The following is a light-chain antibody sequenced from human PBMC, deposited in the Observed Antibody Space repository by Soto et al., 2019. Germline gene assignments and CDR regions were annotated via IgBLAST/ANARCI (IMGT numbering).Light chain of an antibody. V-gene: IGLV1-47*01. J-gene: IGLJ2*01. Sequence: QSVLTQPPSACGTPGQRVTISCSGSSSNIGSNYVYWYQQLPGTVPQLLIYRNSERPSGVPDRFSGSKSGTSASLAISGLRSEDEADYYCAAWDDSLSGVAFGGGTKLTVL. CDR3: AAWDDSLSGVA. CDR2: RNS. CDR1: SSNIGSNY.